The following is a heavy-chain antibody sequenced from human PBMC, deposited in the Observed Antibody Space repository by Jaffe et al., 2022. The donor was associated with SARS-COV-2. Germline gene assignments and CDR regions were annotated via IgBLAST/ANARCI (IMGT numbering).Heavy chain of an antibody. CDR1: GFAFDDYA. V-gene: IGHV3-43D*03. D-gene: IGHD1-26*01. Sequence: EVQLVESGGVVVQPGGSLRLSCAASGFAFDDYAMHWVRQAPGKGLEWVSLINWNGDTTRYADFVKGRFTISRDNSRNSLFLQMNSLRAEDTALYYCVRGYIGSYLYYYDYWGQGTQVAVSS. CDR3: VRGYIGSYLYYYDY. J-gene: IGHJ4*02. CDR2: INWNGDTT.